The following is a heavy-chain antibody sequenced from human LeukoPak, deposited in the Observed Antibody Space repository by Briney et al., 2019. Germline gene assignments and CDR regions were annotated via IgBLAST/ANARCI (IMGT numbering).Heavy chain of an antibody. CDR1: GSTFEAYA. CDR3: AKDIREYYDSSGLFDY. D-gene: IGHD3-22*01. J-gene: IGHJ4*02. V-gene: IGHV3-43*02. CDR2: ISGDGGST. Sequence: PGGSLRLSCVASGSTFEAYAMHWVRQAPGKGLEWVSLISGDGGSTYYADSVKGRFTISRDNSKKSLYLQMNSLRTEDTALYYCAKDIREYYDSSGLFDYWGQGTLVTVSS.